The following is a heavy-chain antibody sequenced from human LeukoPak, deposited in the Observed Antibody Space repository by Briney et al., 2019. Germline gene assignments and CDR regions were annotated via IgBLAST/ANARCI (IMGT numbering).Heavy chain of an antibody. J-gene: IGHJ6*03. D-gene: IGHD4-11*01. Sequence: PSVKVSCKASGGTFSSYAISWVRQAPGQGLEWMGGIIPIFGTANYAQKFQGRVTITTDESTSTAYMELSSLRSEDTAVYYCARSPSTVRNRYYYYMDVWGKGTTVTVSS. V-gene: IGHV1-69*05. CDR1: GGTFSSYA. CDR3: ARSPSTVRNRYYYYMDV. CDR2: IIPIFGTA.